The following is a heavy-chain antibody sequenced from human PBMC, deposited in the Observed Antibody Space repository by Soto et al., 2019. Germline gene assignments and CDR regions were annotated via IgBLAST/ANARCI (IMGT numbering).Heavy chain of an antibody. V-gene: IGHV1-18*01. CDR2: ISAYNGNT. D-gene: IGHD2-8*01. CDR3: AGDRWSYGIDV. CDR1: GYTFPSYG. J-gene: IGHJ6*02. Sequence: QVQLVQSGAEVKKPGASVKVSCTASGYTFPSYGISWVRQAPGQGLEWMGWISAYNGNTNYAQKLQGRVTMTTDTSTSTAYMELRCLRSDDTVVYYCAGDRWSYGIDVWGQVTTVTVSS.